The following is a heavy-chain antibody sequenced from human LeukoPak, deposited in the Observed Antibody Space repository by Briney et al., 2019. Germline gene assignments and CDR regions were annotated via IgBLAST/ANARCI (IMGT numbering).Heavy chain of an antibody. V-gene: IGHV1-8*01. Sequence: GASVKVSCKASGYTFTSYDINWVRQATGQGLEWMGWMNPNSGNTGYAQKFQGRVTMTRNTSISTAYMELSSLRSEDTAVYYCASCSGGSCYPPYYYGMDVWGQGTTVTVSS. CDR3: ASCSGGSCYPPYYYGMDV. CDR1: GYTFTSYD. D-gene: IGHD2-15*01. CDR2: MNPNSGNT. J-gene: IGHJ6*02.